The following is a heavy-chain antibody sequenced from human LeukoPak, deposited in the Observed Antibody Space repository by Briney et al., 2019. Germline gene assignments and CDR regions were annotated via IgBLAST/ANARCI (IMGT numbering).Heavy chain of an antibody. Sequence: ASAKVSCKGSGYTFSGQYMHWVRQAPGQGLEWMGRINPNSGDTNYAQKFQGRVTMTRDTSISTAYMELSSLRSDDTAVYYCARAGYCSGGSCYSFDCWGQGTLVTVSS. V-gene: IGHV1-2*06. D-gene: IGHD2-15*01. CDR3: ARAGYCSGGSCYSFDC. CDR1: GYTFSGQY. CDR2: INPNSGDT. J-gene: IGHJ4*02.